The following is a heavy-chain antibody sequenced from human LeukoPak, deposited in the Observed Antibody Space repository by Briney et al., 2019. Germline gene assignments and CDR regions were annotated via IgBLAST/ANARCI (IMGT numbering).Heavy chain of an antibody. D-gene: IGHD3-10*01. CDR2: INHSGST. Sequence: PSETLSLTCAVYGGSFRGYYWSWIRQPPGKGLEWIGEINHSGSTNYNPSLKSRVTISVDTSKNHFSLKLSSVTAADTAVYYCARGRRATMVRGVAYNWFDPWGQGTLVTVSS. CDR1: GGSFRGYY. J-gene: IGHJ5*02. V-gene: IGHV4-34*01. CDR3: ARGRRATMVRGVAYNWFDP.